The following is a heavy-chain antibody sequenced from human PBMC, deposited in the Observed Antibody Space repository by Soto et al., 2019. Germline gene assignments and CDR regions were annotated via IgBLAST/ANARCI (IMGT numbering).Heavy chain of an antibody. CDR2: ITSSSTYI. Sequence: EGQLVESGGGLVKPGGSLRLSCAASGFSFSSYSLNWVRQAPGKGLEWVSSITSSSTYIHYADSVKGRFTISRDNAKNSLYLQMTSLRAEDTAVYYCARDNNFFDSGSGVDYWGQGTLVTVSS. CDR1: GFSFSSYS. D-gene: IGHD3-10*01. J-gene: IGHJ4*02. CDR3: ARDNNFFDSGSGVDY. V-gene: IGHV3-21*01.